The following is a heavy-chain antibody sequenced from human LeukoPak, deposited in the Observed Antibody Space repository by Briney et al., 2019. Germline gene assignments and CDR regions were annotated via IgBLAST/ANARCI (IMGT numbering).Heavy chain of an antibody. CDR3: ARDLHSSGWYHFDY. D-gene: IGHD6-19*01. Sequence: GGSLRLSCSASGFTLSSYWMHWVRQAPGKGLEWVSYISSSGSTIYYADSVKGRFTISRDNAKNSLYLQMNSLRAEDTAVYYCARDLHSSGWYHFDYWGQGILVTVSS. V-gene: IGHV3-48*04. J-gene: IGHJ4*02. CDR1: GFTLSSYW. CDR2: ISSSGSTI.